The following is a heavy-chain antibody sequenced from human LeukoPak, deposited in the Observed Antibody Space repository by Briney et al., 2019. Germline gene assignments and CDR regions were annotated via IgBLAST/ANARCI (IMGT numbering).Heavy chain of an antibody. CDR2: ISSSSSSI. J-gene: IGHJ4*02. V-gene: IGHV3-21*01. CDR3: ARAMGLQRQLAFDY. D-gene: IGHD6-13*01. CDR1: GFTFSSYS. Sequence: GGSLRLSCAASGFTFSSYSMNWVRQAPGKGLEWVSSISSSSSSIYYADSVQGRFTISRDNAKNSLYLQMDSLRAEDTAVYYCARAMGLQRQLAFDYWGQGTQVTVSS.